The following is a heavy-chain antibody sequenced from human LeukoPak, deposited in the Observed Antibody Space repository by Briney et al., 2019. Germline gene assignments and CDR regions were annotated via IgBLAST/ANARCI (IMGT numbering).Heavy chain of an antibody. CDR2: INTGKGNT. J-gene: IGHJ5*02. CDR3: ARDHVVGLAPFDP. V-gene: IGHV1-3*04. D-gene: IGHD2-15*01. Sequence: GASVKVSRKGSGYTFTDYAMHLGRQGPGERLEWMGLINTGKGNTKYSQKFQGRVTITMDTSASTAYMELSSLRSEDTAVYYCARDHVVGLAPFDPWGQGTLVTVSS. CDR1: GYTFTDYA.